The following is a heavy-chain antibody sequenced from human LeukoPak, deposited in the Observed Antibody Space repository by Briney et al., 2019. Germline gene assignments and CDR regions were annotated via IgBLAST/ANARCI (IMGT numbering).Heavy chain of an antibody. J-gene: IGHJ4*02. CDR1: GFTFTSSA. V-gene: IGHV1-58*01. CDR3: AAVYSSGSYFSPGSTDY. CDR2: IVVGSGNT. D-gene: IGHD1-26*01. Sequence: GASVKVSCKASGFTFTSSAVQWVRQARGQRLERIGWIVVGSGNTNYAQKFQERVTITRDMSTSTAYMELSSLRSEDTAVYYCAAVYSSGSYFSPGSTDYWGQGTLVTVSS.